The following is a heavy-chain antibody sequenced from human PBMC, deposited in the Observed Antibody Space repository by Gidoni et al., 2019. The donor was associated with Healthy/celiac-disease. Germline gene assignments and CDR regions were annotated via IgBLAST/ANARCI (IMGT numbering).Heavy chain of an antibody. Sequence: EVPLVQSGAEVQKPGESLKISRKGAGYCFTSYWIGWVRQMPGKGLEWMGIIYPGDSNTKYSPSFQGKVTISADKSISTADLQWSSLKASDTAMYYCARQGLGSGSYSYFDYWGQGALVTVSS. CDR2: IYPGDSNT. D-gene: IGHD3-10*01. CDR1: GYCFTSYW. V-gene: IGHV5-51*01. J-gene: IGHJ4*02. CDR3: ARQGLGSGSYSYFDY.